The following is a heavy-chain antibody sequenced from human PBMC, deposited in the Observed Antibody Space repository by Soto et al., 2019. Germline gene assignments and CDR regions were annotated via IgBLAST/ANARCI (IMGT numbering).Heavy chain of an antibody. J-gene: IGHJ6*02. V-gene: IGHV1-2*04. Sequence: QVQLVQSGAEVKKPGASVKVSCKASGYTFTGYYMHWVRQAPGQGLEWMGWINPNSGGTNYAQKFQGWVTMTRDTSISTAYMELSRLRSDDTAVYYCARTGYFAWSDYYGMDVWGQGTKVTVSS. CDR2: INPNSGGT. CDR3: ARTGYFAWSDYYGMDV. CDR1: GYTFTGYY. D-gene: IGHD3-9*01.